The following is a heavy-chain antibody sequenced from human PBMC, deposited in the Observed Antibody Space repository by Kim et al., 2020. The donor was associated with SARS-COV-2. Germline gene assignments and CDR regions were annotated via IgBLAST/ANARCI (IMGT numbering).Heavy chain of an antibody. CDR2: ISSSSSYI. V-gene: IGHV3-21*01. Sequence: GGSLRLSCAASGFTFSSYSMNWVRQAPGKGLEWVSSISSSSSYIYYADSVKGRFTISRDNAKNSLYLQMNSLRAEDTAVYYCARDRYYDSSGYYYVGAFDIWGQGTMVTVSS. J-gene: IGHJ3*02. D-gene: IGHD3-22*01. CDR3: ARDRYYDSSGYYYVGAFDI. CDR1: GFTFSSYS.